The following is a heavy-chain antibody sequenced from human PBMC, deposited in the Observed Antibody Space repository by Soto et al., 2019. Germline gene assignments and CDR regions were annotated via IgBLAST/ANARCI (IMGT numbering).Heavy chain of an antibody. J-gene: IGHJ4*02. D-gene: IGHD6-6*01. CDR1: GFTFSSYG. Sequence: GGSLRLSCAASGFTFSSYGMHWVRQAPGKGLEWVAVISYDGSNKYYADSVKGRFTISRDNSKNTLYLQMNSLRAEDTAVYYCANWDSSSATGPFDYWGQGTLVTVSS. V-gene: IGHV3-30*18. CDR2: ISYDGSNK. CDR3: ANWDSSSATGPFDY.